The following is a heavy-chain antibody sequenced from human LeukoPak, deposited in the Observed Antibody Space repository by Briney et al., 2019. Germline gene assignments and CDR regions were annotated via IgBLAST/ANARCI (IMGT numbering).Heavy chain of an antibody. CDR1: GYSFTSYW. Sequence: SGESLKISCKGSGYSFTSYWIGWVRPMPGKGLERMGIIYRGDSDTRYSPSFQGQVTISADKSISTAYLQWSSLKASDTAMYYCARQSYSYYGSGSYDNWFDPWGQGTLVTVSS. J-gene: IGHJ5*02. CDR3: ARQSYSYYGSGSYDNWFDP. V-gene: IGHV5-51*01. D-gene: IGHD3-10*01. CDR2: IYRGDSDT.